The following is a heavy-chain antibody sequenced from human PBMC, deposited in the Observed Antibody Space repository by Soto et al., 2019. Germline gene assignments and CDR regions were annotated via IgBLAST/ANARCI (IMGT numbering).Heavy chain of an antibody. CDR1: GGTFSTYT. CDR2: IIPVLGIA. J-gene: IGHJ4*02. D-gene: IGHD1-26*01. V-gene: IGHV1-69*02. Sequence: QVHLVQSGAEVRQPGSSVKVSCKASGGTFSTYTITWLRQAPGQGPEWMGRIIPVLGIANYAQKFQGRITITANKSSSPGYMEVSSLRSEHTAVFYCAMPDNPIIAPGRVFFDYWGEGALVTVSS. CDR3: AMPDNPIIAPGRVFFDY.